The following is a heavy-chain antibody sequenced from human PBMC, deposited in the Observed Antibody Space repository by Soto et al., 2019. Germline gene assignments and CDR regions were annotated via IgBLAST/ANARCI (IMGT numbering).Heavy chain of an antibody. V-gene: IGHV1-2*02. CDR2: INVYNGET. Sequence: SVKDSCKASGCTFSGYHRHWVRQATEQGLEWMGWINVYNGETNISQKFQGRVAMTRDTSITTAYVELSRLRFDDTAVYFCAREGATRRPSRPAIDGLEAWGQGTLVTVSS. D-gene: IGHD2-2*02. CDR3: AREGATRRPSRPAIDGLEA. CDR1: GCTFSGYH. J-gene: IGHJ5*02.